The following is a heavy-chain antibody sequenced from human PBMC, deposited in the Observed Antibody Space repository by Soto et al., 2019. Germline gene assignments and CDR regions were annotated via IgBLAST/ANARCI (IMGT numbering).Heavy chain of an antibody. J-gene: IGHJ3*02. CDR2: IRSKAYGGTT. CDR1: GFTFGDYA. V-gene: IGHV3-49*03. CDR3: TRDPENSVAGTGFGAFDI. Sequence: GGSLRLSCTASGFTFGDYAMSWFRQAPGKGLEWVGFIRSKAYGGTTEYAASVKGRFTISRDDSKSIAYLQMNSLKTEDTAVYYCTRDPENSVAGTGFGAFDIWGQGTMVTVSS. D-gene: IGHD6-19*01.